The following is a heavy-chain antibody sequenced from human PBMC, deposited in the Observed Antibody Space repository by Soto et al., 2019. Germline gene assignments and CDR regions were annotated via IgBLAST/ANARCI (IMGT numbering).Heavy chain of an antibody. D-gene: IGHD3-3*01. CDR3: ARAVRFLESTNWFDP. V-gene: IGHV4-59*12. CDR1: GGCISIYY. Sequence: YVTCIDFGGCISIYYWSWIRQPPGKGLEWIGYINYSGSTNYNPSLKSRVTISVDTSKNQFSLKLSSVTAADTAVYYCARAVRFLESTNWFDPWGQATQVTVSS. CDR2: INYSGST. J-gene: IGHJ5*02.